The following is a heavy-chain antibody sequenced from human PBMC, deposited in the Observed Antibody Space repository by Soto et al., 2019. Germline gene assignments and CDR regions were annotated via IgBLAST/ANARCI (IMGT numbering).Heavy chain of an antibody. CDR2: IFSNDEK. CDR1: GFSLSNARMG. CDR3: ARLMTTVTTSKRFYAFDI. Sequence: QVTLKESGPVLVKPTETLTLTCTVSGFSLSNARMGVSWIRQPPGKALEWLAHIFSNDEKSYSTSLKSRLTISKDTSKGQVVLTMTNMDPVDTATYYCARLMTTVTTSKRFYAFDIWGQGTMVTVSS. D-gene: IGHD4-17*01. J-gene: IGHJ3*02. V-gene: IGHV2-26*01.